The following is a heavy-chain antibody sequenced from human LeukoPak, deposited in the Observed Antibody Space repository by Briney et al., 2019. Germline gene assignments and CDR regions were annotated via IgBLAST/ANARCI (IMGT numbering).Heavy chain of an antibody. CDR2: INPTTGGT. Sequence: ASVKVSCKAFGYTFTDSYVHWVRQAPGQGPEWIGWINPTTGGTKSAQKFQDRVTMTRDTAITTAYMELTTLTSDDTAVYFCAREGLVGKPPLNGFDPWGQGTLVTVSS. V-gene: IGHV1-2*02. CDR3: AREGLVGKPPLNGFDP. J-gene: IGHJ5*02. D-gene: IGHD1-26*01. CDR1: GYTFTDSY.